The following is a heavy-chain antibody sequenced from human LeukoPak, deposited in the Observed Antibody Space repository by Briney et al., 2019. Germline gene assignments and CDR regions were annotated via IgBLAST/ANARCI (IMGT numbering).Heavy chain of an antibody. V-gene: IGHV1-69*04. D-gene: IGHD6-19*01. Sequence: SVKVSCKASGGTFSSYAISWVRQAPGQGLEWMGRIIPILGIANYAQKFQGRVTITADKSTSTAYMELSSLRSEDTAVYYCARGYSSGWFPNWFDPWGQGTLVTVSS. J-gene: IGHJ5*02. CDR1: GGTFSSYA. CDR2: IIPILGIA. CDR3: ARGYSSGWFPNWFDP.